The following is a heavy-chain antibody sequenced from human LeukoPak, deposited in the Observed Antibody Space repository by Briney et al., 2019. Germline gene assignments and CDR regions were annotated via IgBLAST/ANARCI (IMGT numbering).Heavy chain of an antibody. CDR3: AKSGDPPIYYDFPSGGMDV. V-gene: IGHV3-30*18. J-gene: IGHJ6*02. D-gene: IGHD3-3*01. Sequence: PGGSLRLSCAASGFTFSSYGMHWVRQAPGKGLEWVAVISYDGSNKYYADSVKGRFTISRDNSKNTLYLQMNSLRAEDTAVYYCAKSGDPPIYYDFPSGGMDVWGQGTTVTVSS. CDR2: ISYDGSNK. CDR1: GFTFSSYG.